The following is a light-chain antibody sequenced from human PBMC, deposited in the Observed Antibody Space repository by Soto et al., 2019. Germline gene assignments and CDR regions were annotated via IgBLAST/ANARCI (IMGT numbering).Light chain of an antibody. V-gene: IGKV3-20*01. CDR3: QQYGSSPWT. Sequence: EIVLAQSPGTLSLSPGERATPSCRASQSVSSSYLAWYQQKPGQAPRLLIYGASNRATGVSARFSGSGSGTEFTLTISSLQSEDFAVYYCQQYGSSPWTFGQGTKVDIK. CDR2: GAS. J-gene: IGKJ1*01. CDR1: QSVSSSY.